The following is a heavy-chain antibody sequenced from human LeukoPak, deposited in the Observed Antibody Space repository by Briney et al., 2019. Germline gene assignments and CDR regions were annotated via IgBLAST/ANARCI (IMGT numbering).Heavy chain of an antibody. CDR2: IRYDGSNK. CDR3: ARGAPPNYYDSSGYLDY. V-gene: IGHV3-30*02. Sequence: GGSLRLSCAASGFTFSSYGMHWVRQAPGKGLEWVAFIRYDGSNKYYADSVRGRFTISRDNSKNTLYLHVNSLRPEDTAVYYCARGAPPNYYDSSGYLDYWGQGTLVTVSS. D-gene: IGHD3-22*01. CDR1: GFTFSSYG. J-gene: IGHJ4*02.